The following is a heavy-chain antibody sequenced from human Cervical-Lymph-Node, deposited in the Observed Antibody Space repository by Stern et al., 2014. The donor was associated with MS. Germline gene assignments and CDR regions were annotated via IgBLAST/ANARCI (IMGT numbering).Heavy chain of an antibody. CDR3: ARLVNFNYFDP. Sequence: VQLVQSGAEVKKPGASVKISCKGSGYTFAFYWIAWVRQMPGKGLEWMGITYPGDSKPTYSPSFEGQVTFSADESISTAYLHWNSLKASDTAIYYCARLVNFNYFDPWGQGTLVTVSS. D-gene: IGHD3-22*01. CDR2: TYPGDSKP. CDR1: GYTFAFYW. J-gene: IGHJ5*02. V-gene: IGHV5-51*01.